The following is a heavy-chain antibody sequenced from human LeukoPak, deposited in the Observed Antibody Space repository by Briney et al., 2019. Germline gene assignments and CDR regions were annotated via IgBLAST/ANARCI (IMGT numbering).Heavy chain of an antibody. CDR1: GGSFSGYY. V-gene: IGHV4-34*01. CDR2: INHSGST. D-gene: IGHD6-13*01. J-gene: IGHJ4*02. Sequence: SETLSLTCAVYGGSFSGYYWSWIRQPPGKGLEWIGEINHSGSTNYNPSLKSRVTISVDTSKNQFSLKLSSVTAADTAVYYCARGPRRIGTYSSSWYYLDYWGQGTLVTVSS. CDR3: ARGPRRIGTYSSSWYYLDY.